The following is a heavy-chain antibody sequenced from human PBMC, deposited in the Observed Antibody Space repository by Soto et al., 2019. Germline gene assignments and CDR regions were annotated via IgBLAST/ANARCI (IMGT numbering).Heavy chain of an antibody. CDR1: GFTFSSYA. D-gene: IGHD1-1*01. CDR3: ARSTFRTTTRD. J-gene: IGHJ4*02. CDR2: IGGSGGDT. V-gene: IGHV3-23*01. Sequence: EVQLLESGGGLVQPGGSLRLSCVGSGFTFSSYAMSWVRQTPGKGLVWVAMIGGSGGDTYYAESLKGQFTISRDNSKNTLYLQLNSLRVEDSAVYYCARSTFRTTTRDWGQGTLVTVSS.